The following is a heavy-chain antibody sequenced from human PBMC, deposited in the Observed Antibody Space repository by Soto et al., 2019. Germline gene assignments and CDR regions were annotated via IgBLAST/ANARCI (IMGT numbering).Heavy chain of an antibody. D-gene: IGHD2-15*01. CDR1: GYTFTSYY. CDR3: ARQYCSGGSCYTLDY. J-gene: IGHJ4*02. CDR2: INPSGGST. Sequence: ASVKVSCKASGYTFTSYYMHWVRQAPGQGLEWMGIINPSGGSTSYAQKFQGRVTMTRDTSMSTVYMELSSLRSEDTAVYYCARQYCSGGSCYTLDYWGQGTLVTVSS. V-gene: IGHV1-46*01.